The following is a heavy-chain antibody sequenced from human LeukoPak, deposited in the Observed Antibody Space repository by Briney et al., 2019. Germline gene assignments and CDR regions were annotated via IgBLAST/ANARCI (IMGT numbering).Heavy chain of an antibody. V-gene: IGHV3-7*01. J-gene: IGHJ4*02. CDR3: ARDGGLHTNFDY. Sequence: GGSLRLSCAASGFSFRNYLMGWVRQAPGKGLEWVANTKPDGSAEYYADSVRGRFTASRDNANNLLYLQMNRLRAEDTAVYYCARDGGLHTNFDYWGQGILLTVSS. CDR1: GFSFRNYL. CDR2: TKPDGSAE. D-gene: IGHD2-15*01.